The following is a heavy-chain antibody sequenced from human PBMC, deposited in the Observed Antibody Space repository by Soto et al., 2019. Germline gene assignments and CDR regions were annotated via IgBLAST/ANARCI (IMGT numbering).Heavy chain of an antibody. CDR2: IIPVSGTV. CDR3: ARDDST. CDR1: GGSFSSFA. D-gene: IGHD3-22*01. J-gene: IGHJ3*01. V-gene: IGHV1-69*18. Sequence: QVQLVQSGAEMKKPGSSVKVSCNASGGSFSSFAISWVRQAPGQGLEWLGRIIPVSGTVNYAQTFQGRLTIPADQSTTTAYMELTSLTSADTAMYYCARDDSTWGQGTMVTVSS.